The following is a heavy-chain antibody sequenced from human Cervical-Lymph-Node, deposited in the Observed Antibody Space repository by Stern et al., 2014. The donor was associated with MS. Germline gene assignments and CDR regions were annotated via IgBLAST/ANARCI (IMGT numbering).Heavy chain of an antibody. J-gene: IGHJ4*02. CDR3: AKLAQLTYYSDY. CDR2: ISYDGRNK. V-gene: IGHV3-30*18. D-gene: IGHD1-1*01. CDR1: GLNFSNYG. Sequence: VQLVESGGGVVQPGTSLRLSCVVSGLNFSNYGMHWVRRAPGKGLEWLAVISYDGRNKFYADSVMGRFTISRDNSKNTLWLQINSLRPEDTAIYYCAKLAQLTYYSDYWGQGTLVTVSS.